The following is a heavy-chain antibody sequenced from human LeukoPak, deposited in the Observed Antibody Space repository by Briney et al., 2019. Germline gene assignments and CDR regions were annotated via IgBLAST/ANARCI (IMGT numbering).Heavy chain of an antibody. J-gene: IGHJ6*03. D-gene: IGHD3-22*01. CDR3: ARASKIVVAPGYYYYYMDV. Sequence: ASVKVSCKASGYTFTSYGISWVRQAPGQGLEWMGWISAYNGNTNYAQKLQGRVTMTTDTSTSTAYMELRSLRSDDTAVYYCARASKIVVAPGYYYYYMDVWGKGTTVTVSS. V-gene: IGHV1-18*01. CDR1: GYTFTSYG. CDR2: ISAYNGNT.